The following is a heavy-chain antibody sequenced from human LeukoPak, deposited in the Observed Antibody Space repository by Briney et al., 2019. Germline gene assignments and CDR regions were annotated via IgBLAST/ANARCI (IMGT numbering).Heavy chain of an antibody. D-gene: IGHD5-18*01. Sequence: ASVKVSCKASGYTFTSYDINWVRQATGQGLEWMGWMNPNSGNTGYAQKFQGRVTMTRNTSISTAYMELSSLRSEDTAVYYCARVDWTGDTAMVDYWGQGTLVTVSS. J-gene: IGHJ4*02. V-gene: IGHV1-8*01. CDR1: GYTFTSYD. CDR3: ARVDWTGDTAMVDY. CDR2: MNPNSGNT.